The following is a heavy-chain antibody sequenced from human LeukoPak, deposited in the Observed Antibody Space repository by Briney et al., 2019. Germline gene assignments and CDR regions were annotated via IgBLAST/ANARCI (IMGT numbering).Heavy chain of an antibody. J-gene: IGHJ5*02. Sequence: GGSLRLSCAASGFTFSSYSMNWVRQAPGKGLEWVSSISSSSSYIYYADSVKGRFTISRDNAKNSLYLQMNSLRAEGTAVYYCARDLRVVAYFDPWGQGTLVTVSS. V-gene: IGHV3-21*01. CDR3: ARDLRVVAYFDP. D-gene: IGHD3-10*01. CDR1: GFTFSSYS. CDR2: ISSSSSYI.